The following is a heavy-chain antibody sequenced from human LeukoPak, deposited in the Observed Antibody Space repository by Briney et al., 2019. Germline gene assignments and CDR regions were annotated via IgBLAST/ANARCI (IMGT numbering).Heavy chain of an antibody. CDR2: VLLSGST. Sequence: SETLSLTCTVSGVSISGFSWSWIRQPPGRGLEWLAYVLLSGSTNYNPSLRSRATISVDTSKSQFSLEFSSVTAADTAIYYCARLVRYESSGGYYFDDWGQGTLVTVSS. CDR3: ARLVRYESSGGYYFDD. D-gene: IGHD3-22*01. V-gene: IGHV4-59*08. J-gene: IGHJ4*02. CDR1: GVSISGFS.